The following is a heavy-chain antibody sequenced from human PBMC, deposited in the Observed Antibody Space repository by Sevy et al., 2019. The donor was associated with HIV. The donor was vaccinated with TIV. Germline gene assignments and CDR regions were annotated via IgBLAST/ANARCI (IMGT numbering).Heavy chain of an antibody. D-gene: IGHD5-18*01. CDR2: MNPNSGNT. Sequence: ASVKVSCKASGYTFTSYDINWVRQATGQGLEWMGWMNPNSGNTGYAQKFQGRVTMTRNTSISTAYMELSSLGSEDTAVYYCARGDTAMVWNWFDPWGQGTLVTVSS. CDR3: ARGDTAMVWNWFDP. V-gene: IGHV1-8*01. J-gene: IGHJ5*02. CDR1: GYTFTSYD.